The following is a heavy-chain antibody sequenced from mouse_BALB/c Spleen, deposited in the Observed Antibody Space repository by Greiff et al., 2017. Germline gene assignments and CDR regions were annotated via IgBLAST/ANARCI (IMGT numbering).Heavy chain of an antibody. V-gene: IGHV1S56*01. D-gene: IGHD2-1*01. CDR3: ARSGGNPMDY. Sequence: LVESGPESVKPGASVRISCKASGYTFTSYYIHWVKQRPGQGLEWIGWIYPGNVNTKYNEKFKGKATLTADKSSSTAYMQLSSLTSEDSAVYFCARSGGNPMDYWGQGTSVTVSS. CDR1: GYTFTSYY. J-gene: IGHJ4*01. CDR2: IYPGNVNT.